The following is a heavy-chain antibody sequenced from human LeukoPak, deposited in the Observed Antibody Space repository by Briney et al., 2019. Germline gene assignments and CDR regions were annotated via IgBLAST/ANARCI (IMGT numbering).Heavy chain of an antibody. CDR2: IWYDGSNK. J-gene: IGHJ6*02. CDR1: GFTFSSYG. V-gene: IGHV3-33*01. D-gene: IGHD2-15*01. CDR3: ARRNAYCSSGSCSRASYYYYGMDV. Sequence: PGGSLRLSCAASGFTFSSYGMHWVRQAPGKGLEWVAVIWYDGSNKYYADSVKGRFTISRDNSKNTLYLQMNSLRAEDTAVYYCARRNAYCSSGSCSRASYYYYGMDVWGQGTTVTVSS.